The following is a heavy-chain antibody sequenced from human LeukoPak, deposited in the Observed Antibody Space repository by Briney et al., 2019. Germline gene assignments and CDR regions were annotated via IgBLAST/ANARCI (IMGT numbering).Heavy chain of an antibody. V-gene: IGHV3-23*01. Sequence: PGGSLRLSCAASGFTFSSYGMSWARQAPGKGLEWVSAISGSGGSTYYADSVKGRFTISRDNAKNTLYLQMNSLRAEDMAVYYCARATRTISSWYDSWGQGTLVTVSS. D-gene: IGHD4/OR15-4a*01. CDR3: ARATRTISSWYDS. CDR1: GFTFSSYG. J-gene: IGHJ5*01. CDR2: ISGSGGST.